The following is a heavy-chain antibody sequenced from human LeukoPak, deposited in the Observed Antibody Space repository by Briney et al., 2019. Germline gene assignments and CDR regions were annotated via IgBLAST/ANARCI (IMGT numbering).Heavy chain of an antibody. CDR2: IYYSGST. CDR1: GGSISSGGYY. D-gene: IGHD2-21*02. CDR3: ARTYMTSARFDP. Sequence: SQTLSLTCTVSGGSISSGGYYWTWIRQHPGKGLEWIGYIYYSGSTYYNPSLKIRVTISVDTSKNQFSLKLSSVTAADTAVYYCARTYMTSARFDPWGQGTLVTVSS. J-gene: IGHJ5*02. V-gene: IGHV4-31*03.